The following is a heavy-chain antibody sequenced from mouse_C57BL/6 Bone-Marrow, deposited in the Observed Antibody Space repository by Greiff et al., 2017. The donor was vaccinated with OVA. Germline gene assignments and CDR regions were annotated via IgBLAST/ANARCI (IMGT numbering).Heavy chain of an antibody. CDR2: IYPRSGNT. D-gene: IGHD3-2*02. CDR1: GYTFTSYG. J-gene: IGHJ3*01. CDR3: AGDSAGLDWFAY. V-gene: IGHV1-81*01. Sequence: LQESGAELARPGASVKLSCKASGYTFTSYGISWVKQRTGQGLEWIGEIYPRSGNTYYNEKFKGKATLTADKSSSTAYMELRSLTSEDSAVYFCAGDSAGLDWFAYWGQGTLVTVSA.